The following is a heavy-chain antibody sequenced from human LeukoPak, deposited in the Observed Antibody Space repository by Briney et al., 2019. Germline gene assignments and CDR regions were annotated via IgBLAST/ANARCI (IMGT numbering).Heavy chain of an antibody. CDR3: ARDLGTAGRPNDY. CDR2: MYHSGST. D-gene: IGHD2-21*02. V-gene: IGHV4-4*02. CDR1: GGSISSNNW. Sequence: PSGTLSLTCAVSGGSISSNNWWSWVRQPPGKGLEWIGEMYHSGSTNYNPSLKSRVTISVDKSKNQFSLKLTSVTAADTAVYFCARDLGTAGRPNDYWGQGTLVTVSS. J-gene: IGHJ4*02.